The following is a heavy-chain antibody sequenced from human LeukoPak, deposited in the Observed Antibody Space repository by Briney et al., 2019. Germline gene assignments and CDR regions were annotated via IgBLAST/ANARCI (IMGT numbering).Heavy chain of an antibody. CDR2: IYPGDSDI. CDR3: ARRGGPRDCSGGSCYYDY. CDR1: GYSFTNYW. D-gene: IGHD2-15*01. V-gene: IGHV5-51*01. Sequence: GESLKISCKGSGYSFTNYWIGWVRPMPGKGLEWMGVIYPGDSDIRYRPSFQGQVTFSADKSVNTAYLQWSSLKASDTAMYYCARRGGPRDCSGGSCYYDYWGQGTLVTVSS. J-gene: IGHJ4*02.